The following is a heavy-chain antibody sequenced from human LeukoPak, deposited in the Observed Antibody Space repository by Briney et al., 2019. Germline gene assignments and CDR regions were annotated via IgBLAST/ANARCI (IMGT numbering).Heavy chain of an antibody. V-gene: IGHV3-7*01. J-gene: IGHJ4*02. Sequence: GGSVRLSCAASGFTFSSYWMSWVRQAPGKGLEWVANIKQDGSEKYYVDSVKGRFTISRDNAKNSLYLQMNSLRAEDTAVYYCARDVYSSGWPSDYWDQGTLVTVSS. CDR3: ARDVYSSGWPSDY. CDR1: GFTFSSYW. CDR2: IKQDGSEK. D-gene: IGHD6-19*01.